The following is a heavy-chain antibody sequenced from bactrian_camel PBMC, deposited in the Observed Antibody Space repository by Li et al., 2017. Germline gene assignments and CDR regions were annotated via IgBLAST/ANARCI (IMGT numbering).Heavy chain of an antibody. V-gene: IGHV3S1*01. J-gene: IGHJ4*01. CDR1: GFTFSSYA. D-gene: IGHD2*01. CDR2: VNSGDTRT. Sequence: QVQLVESGGGLVQPGGSLILSCATSGFTFSSYAMYWVRQAPGKGLEWVSAVNSGDTRTYYAGSVKGRFTISRDNAENTLYLQLNSLKTEDTAVYYCAKGGYDNEHHVSIFTYWGQGTQVTVS. CDR3: AKGGYDNEHHVSIFTY.